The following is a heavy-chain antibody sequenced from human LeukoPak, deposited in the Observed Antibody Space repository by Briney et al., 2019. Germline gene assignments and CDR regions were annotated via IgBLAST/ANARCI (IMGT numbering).Heavy chain of an antibody. V-gene: IGHV1-46*01. D-gene: IGHD3-10*01. J-gene: IGHJ5*02. CDR2: INPSGGST. CDR3: ARVVYGSGSYYIREFDP. Sequence: ASVKVSCKASGYTFTSYYMHWVRQAPGQGLEWMGIINPSGGSTSYAQKFQGRVTMTRDMSTSTVYMELSSLRSEDTAVYYCARVVYGSGSYYIREFDPWGQGTLVTVSS. CDR1: GYTFTSYY.